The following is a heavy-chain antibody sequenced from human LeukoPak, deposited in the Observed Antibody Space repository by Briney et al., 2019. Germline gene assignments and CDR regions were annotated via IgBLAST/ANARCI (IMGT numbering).Heavy chain of an antibody. CDR1: GGSFSGYY. V-gene: IGHV4-34*01. Sequence: SETLSLTCAVYGGSFSGYYWSWIRQPPGKGLEWIGEINHSGSTSYNPSLKSRVTISVDTSKNQFSLKLSSVTAADTAVYYCARGQIVVVPAGSGYYGMDVWGKGTTVTVSS. CDR3: ARGQIVVVPAGSGYYGMDV. D-gene: IGHD2-2*01. CDR2: INHSGST. J-gene: IGHJ6*04.